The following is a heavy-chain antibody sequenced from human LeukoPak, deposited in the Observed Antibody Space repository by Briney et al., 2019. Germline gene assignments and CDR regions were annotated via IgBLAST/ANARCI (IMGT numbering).Heavy chain of an antibody. CDR3: ARLPLGAFGEVLNFDC. CDR2: INDSGTT. CDR1: DASFSGYY. J-gene: IGHJ4*02. V-gene: IGHV4-34*01. Sequence: SETLSLTCAVYDASFSGYYWGWIRQPPGKGLEWIGDINDSGTTKYNPSLKSRVTISIDTSKNQFSLKVKSVTAADTAVYYCARLPLGAFGEVLNFDCWGQGTLVTVSS. D-gene: IGHD3-10*01.